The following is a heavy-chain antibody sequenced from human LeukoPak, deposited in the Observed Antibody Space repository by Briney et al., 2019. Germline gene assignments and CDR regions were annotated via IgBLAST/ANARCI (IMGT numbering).Heavy chain of an antibody. CDR2: IWYDGSNK. V-gene: IGHV3-33*08. CDR1: GFTFSSYA. CDR3: ARAYYYDSSGYYYSPALDY. Sequence: GRSLRLSCAASGFTFSSYAMHWVRQAPGKGLEWVAVIWYDGSNKYYADSVKGRFTISRDDSKNTLYLQMNSLRAEDTAVYYCARAYYYDSSGYYYSPALDYWGQGTLVTVSS. J-gene: IGHJ4*02. D-gene: IGHD3-22*01.